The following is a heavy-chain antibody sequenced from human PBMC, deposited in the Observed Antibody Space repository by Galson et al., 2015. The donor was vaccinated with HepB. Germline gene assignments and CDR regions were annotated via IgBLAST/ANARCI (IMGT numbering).Heavy chain of an antibody. J-gene: IGHJ6*02. CDR2: ISAYNGNT. CDR3: ARVDYGSGSYQPYYYYYGMDV. D-gene: IGHD3-10*01. CDR1: GYTFTSYG. V-gene: IGHV1-18*01. Sequence: SCKASGYTFTSYGISWVRQAPGQGLEWMGWISAYNGNTNYAQKLQGRVTMTTDTSTSTAYMELRSLRSDDTAVYYCARVDYGSGSYQPYYYYYGMDVWGQGTTVTVSS.